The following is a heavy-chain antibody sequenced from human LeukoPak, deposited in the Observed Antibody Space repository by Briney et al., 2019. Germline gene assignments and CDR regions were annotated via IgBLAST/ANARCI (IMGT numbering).Heavy chain of an antibody. Sequence: GGSLRLSCAACGFTLSTYWMHWVRQAPGKGLVWVSRIDTDGSTADYADSVKGRFTISRDNAKNTLYLQMNSLRAEDTAVYFCARGNPEKFDYWGQGTLVTVSS. J-gene: IGHJ4*02. CDR3: ARGNPEKFDY. CDR1: GFTLSTYW. CDR2: IDTDGSTA. V-gene: IGHV3-74*01.